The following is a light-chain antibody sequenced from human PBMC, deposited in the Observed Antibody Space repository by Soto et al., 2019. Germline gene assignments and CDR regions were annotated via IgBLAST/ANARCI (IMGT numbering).Light chain of an antibody. CDR1: QSVSSSY. CDR2: GAS. V-gene: IGKV3-20*01. CDR3: QQYGSSPS. Sequence: EIVLTQSPGTLSLSPGERATISCRASQSVSSSYLAWYRQRPGQAPRLLIYGASIRATGIPDRFSGSGSGTDFALTISRLEPEDFAVFYCQQYGSSPSFGPETKVDIK. J-gene: IGKJ3*01.